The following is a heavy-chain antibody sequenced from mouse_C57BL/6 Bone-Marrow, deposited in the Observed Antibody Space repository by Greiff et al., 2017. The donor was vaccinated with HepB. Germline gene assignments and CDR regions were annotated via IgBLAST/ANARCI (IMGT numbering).Heavy chain of an antibody. CDR1: GYAFSSSW. V-gene: IGHV1-82*01. Sequence: QVQLKESGPELVKPGASVKISCKASGYAFSSSWMNWVKQRPGKGLEWIGRIYPGDGDTNYNGKFKGKATLTADKSSSTAYMQLSSLTSEDSAVYFCALQTAQATSWGQGTLVTVSA. D-gene: IGHD3-2*02. J-gene: IGHJ3*01. CDR2: IYPGDGDT. CDR3: ALQTAQATS.